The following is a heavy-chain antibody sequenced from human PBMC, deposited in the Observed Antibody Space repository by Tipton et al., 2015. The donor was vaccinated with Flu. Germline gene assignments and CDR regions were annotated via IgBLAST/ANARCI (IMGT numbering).Heavy chain of an antibody. D-gene: IGHD3-10*01. CDR3: ARSTYYYGSGTSDF. CDR1: GGSISSFY. Sequence: TLSLTCTVSGGSISSFYWSWIRQPPGKGLEWIGSISHSGRTYYKPSLKSRVTVSLDTSNNQFSLNLRFVTAADTAMYYCARSTYYYGSGTSDFWGQGALVTVTS. CDR2: ISHSGRT. J-gene: IGHJ4*02. V-gene: IGHV4-59*04.